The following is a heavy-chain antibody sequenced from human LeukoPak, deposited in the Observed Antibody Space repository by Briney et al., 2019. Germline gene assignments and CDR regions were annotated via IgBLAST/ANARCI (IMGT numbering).Heavy chain of an antibody. Sequence: SETLSLTCAVYGGSFSGYYWSRIRQPPGKGLEWIGEINHSGSTNYNPSLKSRVTISVDTSKNQFSLKLSSVTAADTAVYYCARVSSSSSWYVHYYYYYYMDVWGKGTTVTVSS. D-gene: IGHD6-13*01. CDR2: INHSGST. CDR1: GGSFSGYY. CDR3: ARVSSSSSWYVHYYYYYYMDV. V-gene: IGHV4-34*01. J-gene: IGHJ6*03.